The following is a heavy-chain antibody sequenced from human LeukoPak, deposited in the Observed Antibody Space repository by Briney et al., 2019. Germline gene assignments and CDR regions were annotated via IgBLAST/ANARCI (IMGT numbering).Heavy chain of an antibody. Sequence: ASVKVSCKASDYTXITYGIAWVRQAPGQGLEWMGWISPYNGNANYAQKFQGRVTVTIDTSTSTAYMELRSLRSDDTALYYCARVMHWDRPMARGRGMDVWGQGTTVTVSS. J-gene: IGHJ6*02. V-gene: IGHV1-18*01. CDR3: ARVMHWDRPMARGRGMDV. D-gene: IGHD5-18*01. CDR2: ISPYNGNA. CDR1: DYTXITYG.